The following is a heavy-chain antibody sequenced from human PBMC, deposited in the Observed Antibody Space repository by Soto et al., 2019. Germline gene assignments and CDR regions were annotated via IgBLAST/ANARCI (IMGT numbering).Heavy chain of an antibody. D-gene: IGHD1-1*01. CDR1: GYSFYNSG. J-gene: IGHJ5*02. Sequence: QVQLVQSGPELKKPGASVKVSCKTSGYSFYNSGISWVRQAPGQGREWMGWIRVYSGYAHYAQKLQGRVIMIADEFTSTSYMELRGLRAYATAKYYCSKNGTTWFAAWGQGTRVTVSS. CDR3: SKNGTTWFAA. CDR2: IRVYSGYA. V-gene: IGHV1-18*01.